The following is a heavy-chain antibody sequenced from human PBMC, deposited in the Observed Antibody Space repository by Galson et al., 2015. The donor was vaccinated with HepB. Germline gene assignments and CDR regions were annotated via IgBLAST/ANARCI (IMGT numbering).Heavy chain of an antibody. CDR3: AKRRGRMFQFSNHYSYYAMDV. V-gene: IGHV3-23*01. CDR1: GLTFTSYA. J-gene: IGHJ6*02. D-gene: IGHD3-10*02. Sequence: SLRLSCAASGLTFTSYAMRWVRQAPGKGLEWVSGIIGSGGSTYYADSVDGRFTISRDNSKNTLFRQMNNVRAEDTSVYYCAKRRGRMFQFSNHYSYYAMDVWGQGTMVTVSS. CDR2: IIGSGGST.